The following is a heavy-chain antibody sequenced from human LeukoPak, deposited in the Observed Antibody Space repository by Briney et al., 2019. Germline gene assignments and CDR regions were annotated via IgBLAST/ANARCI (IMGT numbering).Heavy chain of an antibody. V-gene: IGHV3-7*01. CDR2: IKQDESTK. Sequence: GGSLRLSCAASGFTFSNYWMAWVRQAPEKGLEWVANIKQDESTKHYVESVKGRFTISRDNTKNSLYLQMNSLRAEDAAVYYCARDDGGSLEHWSQGTLVTVSS. J-gene: IGHJ4*02. D-gene: IGHD1-26*01. CDR1: GFTFSNYW. CDR3: ARDDGGSLEH.